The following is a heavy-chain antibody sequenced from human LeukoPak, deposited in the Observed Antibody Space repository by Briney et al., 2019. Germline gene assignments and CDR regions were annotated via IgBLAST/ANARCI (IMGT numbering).Heavy chain of an antibody. CDR2: INSDGSST. CDR3: ARDAALYSSSWYTEGYFDY. D-gene: IGHD6-13*01. J-gene: IGHJ4*02. CDR1: GFTFSSYW. Sequence: GGSLRLSCAASGFTFSSYWMHWVRQAPGKGLVWVSRINSDGSSTSYADSVKGRFTISRDNAKNTLYLQMNSLRAEDTAVYHCARDAALYSSSWYTEGYFDYWGQGTLVTVSS. V-gene: IGHV3-74*01.